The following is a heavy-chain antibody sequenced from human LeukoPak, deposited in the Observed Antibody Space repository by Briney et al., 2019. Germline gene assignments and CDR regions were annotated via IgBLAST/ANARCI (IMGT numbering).Heavy chain of an antibody. J-gene: IGHJ4*02. CDR2: IGSDEDTI. D-gene: IGHD3-22*01. CDR3: AKPDYYDSSGYGPSADY. V-gene: IGHV3-23*01. Sequence: PGGSLRLSCAASGFTFDDYGMSWVRQAPGKGLEWVSYIGSDEDTIYYADSVKGRFTISRDNSKNTLYLQMNSLRAEDTAVYYCAKPDYYDSSGYGPSADYWGQGTLVTVSS. CDR1: GFTFDDYG.